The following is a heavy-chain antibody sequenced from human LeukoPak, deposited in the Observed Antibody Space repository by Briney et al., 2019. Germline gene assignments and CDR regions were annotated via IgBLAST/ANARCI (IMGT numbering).Heavy chain of an antibody. CDR1: GFTFSSYE. Sequence: GGSLRLSCAASGFTFSSYEMNWVRQAPGKGLEWVSYIRSSGSTIYYADSVKGRFTISRDNAKNSLYLQMNSLRAEDTAVYYCARAYRGDYWGQGTLVTVSS. CDR2: IRSSGSTI. D-gene: IGHD4-11*01. CDR3: ARAYRGDY. J-gene: IGHJ4*02. V-gene: IGHV3-48*03.